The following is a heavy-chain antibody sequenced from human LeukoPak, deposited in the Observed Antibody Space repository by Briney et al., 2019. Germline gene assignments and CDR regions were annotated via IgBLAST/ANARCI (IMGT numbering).Heavy chain of an antibody. D-gene: IGHD2-2*01. CDR1: GYTFTSYA. CDR3: ARALGYCSSTSCYGGSDAFDI. J-gene: IGHJ3*02. Sequence: ASVKVSCKASGYTFTSYAMHWVRQAPGQRLEWMGWINAGNGNTKYSQKFQGRVTITRDTSASTAYMELSSLRSEDTAVYYCARALGYCSSTSCYGGSDAFDIWGQGTMVTVSS. V-gene: IGHV1-3*01. CDR2: INAGNGNT.